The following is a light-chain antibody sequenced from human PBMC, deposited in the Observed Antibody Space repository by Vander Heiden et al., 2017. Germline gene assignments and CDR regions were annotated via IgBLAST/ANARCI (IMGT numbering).Light chain of an antibody. CDR3: RQSYSTPFT. V-gene: IGKV1-39*01. CDR1: QSVNSN. J-gene: IGKJ2*01. Sequence: DIQMTQSPSSLSASVGDSVTITCRASQSVNSNLNWYQQKPGKAPNLLIYAASFLQSGVASRCSGRVSGTDFALTISNLQPEDFATYFCRQSYSTPFTFGQGTRLEIK. CDR2: AAS.